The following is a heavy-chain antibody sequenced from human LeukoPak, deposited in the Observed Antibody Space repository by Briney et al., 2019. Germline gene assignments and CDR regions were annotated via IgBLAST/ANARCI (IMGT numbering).Heavy chain of an antibody. CDR3: ARFGFEYDVGSGIHFYYMDV. Sequence: PSETLSLTYGVSGGSFSGFYWSWIRLSPGKGLEWNGGINHSGNRKSNPSPKNRLTMSVDTSKKHISLNLTSVTAADTAVYYCARFGFEYDVGSGIHFYYMDVWGTGTTVTVSS. CDR1: GGSFSGFY. V-gene: IGHV4-34*01. CDR2: INHSGNR. D-gene: IGHD3-10*01. J-gene: IGHJ6*03.